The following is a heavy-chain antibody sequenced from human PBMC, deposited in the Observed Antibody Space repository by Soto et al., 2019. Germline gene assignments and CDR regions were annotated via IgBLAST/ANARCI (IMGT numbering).Heavy chain of an antibody. CDR3: ARLLPGTTLFDY. CDR1: GGSISSSSYY. D-gene: IGHD1-7*01. CDR2: IYYSGST. Sequence: SETLSLTCTVSGGSISSSSYYWGWIRQPPGKGLEWIGSIYYSGSTYYNPSLKSRVTISVDTSKNQFSLKLSSVTAADTAVYYCARLLPGTTLFDYWGQGTLVTVSS. J-gene: IGHJ4*02. V-gene: IGHV4-39*01.